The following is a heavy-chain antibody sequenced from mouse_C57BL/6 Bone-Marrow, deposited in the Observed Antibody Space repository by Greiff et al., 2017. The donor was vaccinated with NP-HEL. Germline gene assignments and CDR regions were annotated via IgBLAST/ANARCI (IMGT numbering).Heavy chain of an antibody. CDR1: GYTFTSYD. CDR2: IYPRDGST. J-gene: IGHJ4*01. D-gene: IGHD2-5*01. Sequence: VKLMESGPELVKPGASVKLSCKASGYTFTSYDINWVKQRPGQGLEWIGWIYPRDGSTKYNEKFKGKATLTVDTSSSTAYMELHSLTSEDSAVYFCARTYYSNYRSAMDYWGQGTSVTVSS. V-gene: IGHV1-85*01. CDR3: ARTYYSNYRSAMDY.